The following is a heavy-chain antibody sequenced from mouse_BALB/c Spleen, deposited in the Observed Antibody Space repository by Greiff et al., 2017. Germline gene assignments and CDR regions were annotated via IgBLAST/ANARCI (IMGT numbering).Heavy chain of an antibody. CDR3: ARRYGNYWFAY. Sequence: VQLQQSGAELAKPGASVKMSCKASGYTFTSYWMHWVKQRPGQGLEWIGYINPSTGYTEYNQKFKDKATLTADKSSSTAYMELSSLTSEDSAVYYCARRYGNYWFAYWGQGTLVTVSA. CDR1: GYTFTSYW. D-gene: IGHD2-1*01. CDR2: INPSTGYT. J-gene: IGHJ3*01. V-gene: IGHV1-7*01.